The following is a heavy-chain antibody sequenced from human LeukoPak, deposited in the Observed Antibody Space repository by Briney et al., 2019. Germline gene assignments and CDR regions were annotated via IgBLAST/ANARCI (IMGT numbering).Heavy chain of an antibody. V-gene: IGHV4-34*01. D-gene: IGHD3-22*01. J-gene: IGHJ4*02. CDR1: GGSFSGYY. CDR3: ARVADSGD. Sequence: SETLSLTCAVYGGSFSGYYWSWIRQPPGKGLEWIGEINHSGSTNYNPSLKSRVTISVDTSKNQFSLKLSSVTAADTAVYYCARVADSGDWGQGTLVTVSS. CDR2: INHSGST.